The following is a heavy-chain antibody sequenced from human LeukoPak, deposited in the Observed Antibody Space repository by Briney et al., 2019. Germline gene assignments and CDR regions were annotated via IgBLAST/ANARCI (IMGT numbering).Heavy chain of an antibody. D-gene: IGHD3-22*01. CDR1: VYTFTSYG. CDR2: ISAYNGNT. CDR3: ASGAYYYDRYYFDY. Sequence: GGSVKVSCKASVYTFTSYGISWVRQAPGQGLEWMGWISAYNGNTNYAQKLQGRVTMTTDTSTSTAYMELRSLRSDDTAVYYCASGAYYYDRYYFDYWGQGTLVTVS. V-gene: IGHV1-18*01. J-gene: IGHJ4*02.